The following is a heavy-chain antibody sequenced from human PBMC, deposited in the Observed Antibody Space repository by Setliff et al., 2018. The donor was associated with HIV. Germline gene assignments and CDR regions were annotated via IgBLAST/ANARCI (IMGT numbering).Heavy chain of an antibody. CDR2: IYYSGST. Sequence: NPSETLSLTCAVSGLSMSTTSYYWGWIRQPPGKGLEWIGSIYYSGSTYYNPSLKSRVTISVDTSENQFSLKLSSVTAADTAVYYCARRYYDSSGYYYPFDYWGQGTLVTVSS. D-gene: IGHD3-22*01. V-gene: IGHV4-39*01. CDR3: ARRYYDSSGYYYPFDY. J-gene: IGHJ4*02. CDR1: GLSMSTTSYY.